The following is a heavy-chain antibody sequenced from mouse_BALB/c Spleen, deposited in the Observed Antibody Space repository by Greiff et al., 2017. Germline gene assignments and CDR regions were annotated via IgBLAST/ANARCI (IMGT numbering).Heavy chain of an antibody. J-gene: IGHJ4*01. CDR3: ARDRRSYYGSSGEGAMDY. Sequence: QVQLQQSGPGLVAPSQSLSITCTVSGFSLTSYGVHWVRQPPGKGLEWLGVIWAGGSTNYNSALMSRLSISKDNSKSQVFLKMNSLQTDDTAMYYCARDRRSYYGSSGEGAMDYWGQGTSVTVSS. V-gene: IGHV2-9*02. CDR2: IWAGGST. D-gene: IGHD1-1*01. CDR1: GFSLTSYG.